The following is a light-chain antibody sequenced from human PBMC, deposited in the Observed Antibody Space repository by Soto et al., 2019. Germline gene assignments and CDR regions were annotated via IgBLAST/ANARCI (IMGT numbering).Light chain of an antibody. Sequence: DTQMSKSPSPLSVSVGDTVPISFRASQFISRHLNWYQQKPGKAPNLLIYAAYSLQSGVTSRFSGSGSGTDFTLTISSLQPEDFATYYCQQTYNTPITFGQGTRLDIK. CDR3: QQTYNTPIT. V-gene: IGKV1-39*01. CDR2: AAY. CDR1: QFISRH. J-gene: IGKJ5*01.